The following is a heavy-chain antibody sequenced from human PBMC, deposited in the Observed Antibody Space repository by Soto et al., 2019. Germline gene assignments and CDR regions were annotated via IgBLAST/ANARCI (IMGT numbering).Heavy chain of an antibody. V-gene: IGHV3-23*01. CDR2: ISGSGGST. CDR1: GFTFSSYA. Sequence: EVQLLESGGGLVQPGGSLRLSCAASGFTFSSYAMSWVRQAPGKGLEWVSAISGSGGSTYYADSVKGRFTISRDNSKNTLYLQMNSLRAEDTAVYYCANSGYDYVWGSYRYVGDYWGQGTRVTVSS. CDR3: ANSGYDYVWGSYRYVGDY. D-gene: IGHD3-16*02. J-gene: IGHJ4*02.